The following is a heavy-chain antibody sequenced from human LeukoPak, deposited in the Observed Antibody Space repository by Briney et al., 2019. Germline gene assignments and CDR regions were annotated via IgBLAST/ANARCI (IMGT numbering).Heavy chain of an antibody. J-gene: IGHJ6*04. CDR3: GGPGDSDYGMDV. D-gene: IGHD6-13*01. CDR1: GLTFSSYS. CDR2: ISSSSFYI. Sequence: GVSLRLSCLASGLTFSSYSMHCVSDSRAKAGEGVSSISSSSFYIYYADSVKGRFTIYRDNANNSLYLQMNSMRAEDTAVYYCGGPGDSDYGMDVWGEGTTVTVSS. V-gene: IGHV3-21*01.